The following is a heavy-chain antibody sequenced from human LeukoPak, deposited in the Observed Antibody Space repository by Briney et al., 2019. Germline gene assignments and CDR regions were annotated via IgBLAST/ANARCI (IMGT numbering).Heavy chain of an antibody. CDR3: AKDGTRYCSGGSCYSTPY. CDR2: ISGSGGST. Sequence: GGSLRLSCAASGFTFSSYAMSWVRQAPGKGLEWVSAISGSGGSTYYADSVKGRFTISRDNSKNTLYLQMDSLRAEDTAVYYCAKDGTRYCSGGSCYSTPYWGQGTLVTVSS. J-gene: IGHJ4*02. V-gene: IGHV3-23*01. D-gene: IGHD2-15*01. CDR1: GFTFSSYA.